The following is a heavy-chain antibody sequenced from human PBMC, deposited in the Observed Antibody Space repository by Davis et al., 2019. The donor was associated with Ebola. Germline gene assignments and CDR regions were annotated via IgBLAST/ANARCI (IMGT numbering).Heavy chain of an antibody. V-gene: IGHV1-2*02. CDR3: AKDRIDNNSSESFFDY. J-gene: IGHJ4*02. CDR2: LNPHNGDT. Sequence: ASVKVSCKASGYLFTGYYIQWMRQAPGQGLEWMGWLNPHNGDTKYAQKFQGRVTMTRDTSINTAYMELTRLTSADTAVYYCAKDRIDNNSSESFFDYWGQGSLVTVSS. CDR1: GYLFTGYY. D-gene: IGHD2/OR15-2a*01.